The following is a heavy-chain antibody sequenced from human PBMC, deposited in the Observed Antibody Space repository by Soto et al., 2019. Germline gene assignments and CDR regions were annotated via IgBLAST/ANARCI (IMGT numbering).Heavy chain of an antibody. CDR2: INPNSGGT. J-gene: IGHJ4*02. V-gene: IGHV1-2*02. Sequence: GASVKVSCKASGYTFTDYYIQWVRQAPGQGLEWMGWINPNSGGTDYAQKFQGRVTMTRDTSISTAYMELTGLTSDDTALYFCARDYPGPTYGYSPHFDYWGQGTPVTVSS. D-gene: IGHD5-18*01. CDR1: GYTFTDYY. CDR3: ARDYPGPTYGYSPHFDY.